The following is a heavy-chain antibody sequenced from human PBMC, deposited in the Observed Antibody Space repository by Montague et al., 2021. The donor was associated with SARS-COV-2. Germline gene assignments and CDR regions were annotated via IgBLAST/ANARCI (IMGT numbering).Heavy chain of an antibody. CDR1: GFTFGDYA. CDR3: TRADGRYYYANSGYYHLEY. D-gene: IGHD3-22*01. CDR2: ISWNSETI. J-gene: IGHJ4*02. Sequence: SLRLSCAASGFTFGDYAMHWVRQLPGKGLEWVSGISWNSETIGYADSVRGRFTITRDNAKDSLFLQMNSLTTEDTALYFCTRADGRYYYANSGYYHLEYWGPGILVSVSS. V-gene: IGHV3-9*01.